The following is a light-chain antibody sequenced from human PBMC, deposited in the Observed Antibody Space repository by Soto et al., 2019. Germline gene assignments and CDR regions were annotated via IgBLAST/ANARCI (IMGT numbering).Light chain of an antibody. CDR1: SSNSGSNT. V-gene: IGLV1-44*01. Sequence: QSALTQPRSASGTPGQRVTISCSGSSSNSGSNTVNWYQQLPGTAPKLLIHSNNERPSGVPDRFSGSKSGTSASLAISGLQSEDEADYYCAAWDDSLNGYVFGTGTKLTVL. CDR2: SNN. J-gene: IGLJ1*01. CDR3: AAWDDSLNGYV.